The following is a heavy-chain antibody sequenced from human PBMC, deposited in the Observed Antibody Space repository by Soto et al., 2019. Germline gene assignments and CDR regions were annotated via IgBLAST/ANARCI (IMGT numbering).Heavy chain of an antibody. CDR3: VRTSLVVAAGTREDY. Sequence: EVQLVESGGGLVQPGGSLRLSCAASGFTFSSYWMHWVRQAPGKGLVWVSRINSDGSSTSYADSVKGRFTISRDNAKNTLYLQMNSLIAEDTAVYYCVRTSLVVAAGTREDYWGQGNLVTVSS. J-gene: IGHJ4*02. CDR1: GFTFSSYW. V-gene: IGHV3-74*01. CDR2: INSDGSST. D-gene: IGHD2-15*01.